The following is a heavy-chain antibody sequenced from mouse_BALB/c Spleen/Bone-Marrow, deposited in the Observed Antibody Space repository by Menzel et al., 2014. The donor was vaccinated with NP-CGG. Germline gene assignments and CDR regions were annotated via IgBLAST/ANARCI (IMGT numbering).Heavy chain of an antibody. CDR2: INPGSGGT. D-gene: IGHD2-10*01. CDR3: ARGAYYGNYFDY. Sequence: LVESGAELVRPGTSVKVSCKASGYAFTNYLIEWVKQRPGQGLEWIGVINPGSGGTNYNEKFKGKATLTADKSSSTAYMQLGGLTSDDSAVYFCARGAYYGNYFDYWGQGTTLTVSS. V-gene: IGHV1-54*01. CDR1: GYAFTNYL. J-gene: IGHJ2*01.